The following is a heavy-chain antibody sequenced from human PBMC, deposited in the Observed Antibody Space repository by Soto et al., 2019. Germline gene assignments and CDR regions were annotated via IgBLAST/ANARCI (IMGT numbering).Heavy chain of an antibody. D-gene: IGHD3-10*01. CDR2: IYPGDSDT. CDR1: GYSFTSYW. Sequence: GESLKISCKGSGYSFTSYWIGWVRQMPGKGLEWMGIIYPGDSDTRYSPSFQGQVTISADKSISTAYLQWSSLKASDTAMYYCASSGFAPDYYYYGMDVWGQGATVTVS. J-gene: IGHJ6*02. V-gene: IGHV5-51*01. CDR3: ASSGFAPDYYYYGMDV.